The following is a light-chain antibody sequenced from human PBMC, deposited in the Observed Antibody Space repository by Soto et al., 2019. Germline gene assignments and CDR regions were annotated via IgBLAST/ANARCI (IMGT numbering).Light chain of an antibody. CDR1: QSVSGY. CDR2: DAS. J-gene: IGKJ1*01. CDR3: QQHLGRHT. Sequence: DIVLTQSPVTLSLSPGERATLTCRASQSVSGYLVWYQQKPGQAPRLLIYDASTRATGIPARFSGSGSGTDFTLTISSLEPEDFAVYYCQQHLGRHTFGQGTKVDIK. V-gene: IGKV3-11*01.